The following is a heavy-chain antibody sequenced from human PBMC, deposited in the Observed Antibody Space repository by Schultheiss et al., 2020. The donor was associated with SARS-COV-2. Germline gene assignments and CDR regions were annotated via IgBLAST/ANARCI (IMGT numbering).Heavy chain of an antibody. J-gene: IGHJ4*02. V-gene: IGHV3-23*01. CDR2: ISGSGGST. Sequence: GGSLRLSCAASGFTFSSYAMSWVRQAPGKGLEWVSAISGSGGSTYYADSVKGRFTISRDNSKNTLYLQMNSLRDEDRAVYYCARGGYYDYWSGYYFDYWGQGALVTVSS. CDR1: GFTFSSYA. D-gene: IGHD3-3*01. CDR3: ARGGYYDYWSGYYFDY.